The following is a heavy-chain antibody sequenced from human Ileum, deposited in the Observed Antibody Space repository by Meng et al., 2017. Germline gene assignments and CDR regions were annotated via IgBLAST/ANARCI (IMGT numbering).Heavy chain of an antibody. D-gene: IGHD1-26*01. J-gene: IGHJ4*02. V-gene: IGHV1-18*01. CDR1: GYTFTSYG. CDR3: ARDYSGTSYRFSDY. Sequence: QVHLVQSGAEVKKPGDLVMVSCKAFGYTFTSYGISWVRQAPGQGLEWMGGISVYNGNTNYAQKFQGRVTMTADTSTSTAYMELRSLRSDDTAVYYCARDYSGTSYRFSDYWGQGTLVTVSS. CDR2: ISVYNGNT.